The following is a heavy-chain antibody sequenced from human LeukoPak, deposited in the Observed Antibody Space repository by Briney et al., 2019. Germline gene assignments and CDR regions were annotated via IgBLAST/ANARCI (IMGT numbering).Heavy chain of an antibody. CDR2: ISGSGGST. J-gene: IGHJ4*02. CDR1: GFTFSSYG. Sequence: GGSLRLSCAASGFTFSSYGMSWVRQAPGKGLEWVSAISGSGGSTYYADSVKGRFTISRDNSKNTLYLQMNSLRAEDTAVYYCAKDLQYDYVWGSFDGDYWGQGTLVTVSS. CDR3: AKDLQYDYVWGSFDGDY. V-gene: IGHV3-23*01. D-gene: IGHD3-16*01.